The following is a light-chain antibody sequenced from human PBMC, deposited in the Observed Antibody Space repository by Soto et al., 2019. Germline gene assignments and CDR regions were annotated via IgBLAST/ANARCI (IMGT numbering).Light chain of an antibody. CDR3: QQYTDWPIN. CDR1: QSINSN. CDR2: AAS. V-gene: IGKV3-15*01. Sequence: EVLRTRSRATLSVTPGYRAMLCYSASQSINSNLAWYQQQPGQAPRLLIYAASTRATAVPDRFSGSGSGTDFTLTITSLQSDGFAVYFCQQYTDWPINCGQGTRLEIK. J-gene: IGKJ5*01.